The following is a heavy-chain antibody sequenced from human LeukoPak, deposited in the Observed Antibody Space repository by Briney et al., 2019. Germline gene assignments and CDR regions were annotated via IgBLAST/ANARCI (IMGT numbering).Heavy chain of an antibody. CDR1: GGTFSSYA. CDR2: IIPIFGTA. J-gene: IGHJ4*02. Sequence: SVKVSCKASGGTFSSYAISWVRQAPGQGLEWMGGIIPIFGTANYAQKFQGRVTITADKSTSTGYMELRSLRSDDTAVYYCARGLQIGFLEYWGQGTLVTVSS. D-gene: IGHD4-11*01. CDR3: ARGLQIGFLEY. V-gene: IGHV1-69*06.